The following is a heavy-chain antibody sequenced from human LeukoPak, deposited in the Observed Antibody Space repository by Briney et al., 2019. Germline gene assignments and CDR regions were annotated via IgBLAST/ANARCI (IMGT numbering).Heavy chain of an antibody. J-gene: IGHJ4*02. V-gene: IGHV4-59*01. CDR3: ARWGSITTARFDY. D-gene: IGHD3-16*01. Sequence: PSETLSLTCTVSGGSISSYYWSWIRQPPGKGLEWIGYIYYSGSTNYNPSLKSRVTISVDTSKNQFSLELSSVTAADTAVYYCARWGSITTARFDYWGQGTLDTVSS. CDR2: IYYSGST. CDR1: GGSISSYY.